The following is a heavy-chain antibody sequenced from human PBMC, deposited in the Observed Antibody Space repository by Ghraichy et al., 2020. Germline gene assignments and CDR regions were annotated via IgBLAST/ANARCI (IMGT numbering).Heavy chain of an antibody. D-gene: IGHD6-19*01. Sequence: SGPTLVKPTQTLTLTCTFSGFSLSTSGMCVSWIRQPPGKALEWLALIDWDDDKYYSTSLKTRLTISKDTSKNQVVLTMTNMDPVDTATYYCARLKRRSGWYWENDAFDIWGQGTMVTVSS. V-gene: IGHV2-70*01. CDR1: GFSLSTSGMC. CDR2: IDWDDDK. J-gene: IGHJ3*02. CDR3: ARLKRRSGWYWENDAFDI.